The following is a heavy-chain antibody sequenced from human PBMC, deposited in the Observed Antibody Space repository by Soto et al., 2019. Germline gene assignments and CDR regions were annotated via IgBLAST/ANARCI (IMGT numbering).Heavy chain of an antibody. CDR3: AADQGVAVAGTIALGI. J-gene: IGHJ3*02. CDR2: IVVGSGNT. V-gene: IGHV1-58*01. D-gene: IGHD6-19*01. CDR1: GFTFTSSA. Sequence: ASVKVSCKASGFTFTSSAVQWVRQARGQRLEWIGWIVVGSGNTNYAQKFQERVTITRDMSTSTAYMELSSLRSEDTAVYYCAADQGVAVAGTIALGIWGQGTMVTVSS.